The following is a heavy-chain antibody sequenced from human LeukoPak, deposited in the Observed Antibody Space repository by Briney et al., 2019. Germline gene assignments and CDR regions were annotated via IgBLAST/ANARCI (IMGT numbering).Heavy chain of an antibody. CDR3: ARDLNNFVWDGYSYGNDAFDI. Sequence: ASVKVSCKVSGYTLTELSMHWVRQAPGKGLEWMGGFDPEDGETIYAQKFQGRVTITRDTSASTAYMELSSLRSEDTAVYYCARDLNNFVWDGYSYGNDAFDIWGQGTMVTVSS. CDR2: FDPEDGET. V-gene: IGHV1-24*01. CDR1: GYTLTELS. J-gene: IGHJ3*02. D-gene: IGHD5-18*01.